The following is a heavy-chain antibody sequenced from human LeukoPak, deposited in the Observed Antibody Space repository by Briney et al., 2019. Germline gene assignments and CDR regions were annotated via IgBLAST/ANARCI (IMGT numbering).Heavy chain of an antibody. CDR1: GYTFTGYY. CDR2: ISAYNGNT. J-gene: IGHJ4*02. CDR3: ARDGITMIVGYYFDY. Sequence: GASVKVSCKASGYTFTGYYLHWVRQAPGQGLEWMGWISAYNGNTNYAQKLQGRVTMTTDTSTSTAYMELRSLRSDDTAVYYCARDGITMIVGYYFDYWGQGTLVTVSS. D-gene: IGHD3-22*01. V-gene: IGHV1-18*04.